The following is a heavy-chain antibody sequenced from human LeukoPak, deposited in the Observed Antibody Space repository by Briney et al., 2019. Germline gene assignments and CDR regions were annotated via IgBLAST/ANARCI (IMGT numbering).Heavy chain of an antibody. J-gene: IGHJ6*03. CDR2: IIPIFGTA. CDR1: GGTFSSYA. D-gene: IGHD3-10*01. Sequence: ASVKVSCRASGGTFSSYAISWVRQAPGQGLEWMGGIIPIFGTANYAQKFQGRVTITADESTSTAYMELSSLRSEDTAVYYCARHYYGSGSDYYYYYMDVWGKGTTVTISS. V-gene: IGHV1-69*01. CDR3: ARHYYGSGSDYYYYYMDV.